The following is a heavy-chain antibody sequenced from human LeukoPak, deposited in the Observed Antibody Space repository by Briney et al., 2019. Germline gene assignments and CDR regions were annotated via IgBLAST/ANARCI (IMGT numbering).Heavy chain of an antibody. J-gene: IGHJ3*01. CDR3: ASLSSGGGFDV. Sequence: SETLSLTCTVSGAYISNYYWTWVRQTAAQGLEWIGRLHASESTIYNPSLKSRVTMSLDTSKDQMSLTLTSVTAADSATYYCASLSSGGGFDVWGQGTVVTVSS. V-gene: IGHV4-4*07. D-gene: IGHD3-22*01. CDR2: LHASEST. CDR1: GAYISNYY.